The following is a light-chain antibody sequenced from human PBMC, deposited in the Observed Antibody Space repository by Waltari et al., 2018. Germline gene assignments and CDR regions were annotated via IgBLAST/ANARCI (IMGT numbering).Light chain of an antibody. CDR2: AAS. Sequence: DIQLTKSPSFLSASVGDRVTIPCRASQGITTYLVWYQQKPGKAPKVLIYAASTLQSGVPSRFSGSGSGTEFTLTITSLQPEDFATYYCQQVNGYPLTFGGGTKVEIK. V-gene: IGKV1-9*01. CDR1: QGITTY. CDR3: QQVNGYPLT. J-gene: IGKJ4*01.